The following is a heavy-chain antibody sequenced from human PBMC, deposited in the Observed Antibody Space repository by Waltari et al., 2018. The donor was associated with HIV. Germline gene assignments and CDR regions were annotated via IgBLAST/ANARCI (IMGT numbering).Heavy chain of an antibody. J-gene: IGHJ6*02. V-gene: IGHV4-34*01. CDR1: GGSFSGYY. CDR2: INHSGST. Sequence: QVQLQQWGAGLLKPSEPLSLTCAVYGGSFSGYYWSWIRQHPGKGLEWIGEINHSGSTNYNPSLKSRVTISVDTSKNQFSLKLSSVTAADTAVYYCEGIAAAEHYYYYGMDVWGQGTTVTVSS. D-gene: IGHD6-13*01. CDR3: EGIAAAEHYYYYGMDV.